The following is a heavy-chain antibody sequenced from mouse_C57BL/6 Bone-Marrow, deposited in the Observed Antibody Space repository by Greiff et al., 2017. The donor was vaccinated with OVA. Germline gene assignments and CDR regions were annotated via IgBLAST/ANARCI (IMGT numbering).Heavy chain of an antibody. J-gene: IGHJ1*03. Sequence: VQLQQPGPELVTPGASVKLSCKASGYTFTSYWMQWVKQTPGQGLEWIGEIDPYDSYNNYNQKFNGMATLTVDTSSITAYMQLSSLTSEDSAVYYCARGLPFFYFEVWGTGTTVTVSS. CDR2: IDPYDSYN. V-gene: IGHV1-50*01. D-gene: IGHD2-4*01. CDR1: GYTFTSYW. CDR3: ARGLPFFYFEV.